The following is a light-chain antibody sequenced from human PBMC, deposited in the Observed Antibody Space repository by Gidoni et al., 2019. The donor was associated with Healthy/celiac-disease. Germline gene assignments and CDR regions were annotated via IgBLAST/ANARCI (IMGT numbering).Light chain of an antibody. V-gene: IGKV3-15*01. CDR1: QSVSSN. CDR3: QQYNNWPLT. CDR2: GAS. J-gene: IGKJ1*01. Sequence: EIVMTQSPATLSVSPGARATLACRASQSVSSNLAWYQQKPGQAPRLLSYGASTRATGIPARFSCSGSGTEFTLTISSLQSEDFAVYYCQQYNNWPLTFXQXTKVXIK.